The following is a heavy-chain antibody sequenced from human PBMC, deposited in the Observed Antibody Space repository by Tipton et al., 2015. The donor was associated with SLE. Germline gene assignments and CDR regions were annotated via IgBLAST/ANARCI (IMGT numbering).Heavy chain of an antibody. V-gene: IGHV1-2*02. CDR2: INPNSGGT. Sequence: QVQLVPSGAEVKKPGASVKVSCKASGYTFTGHYMHWVRQAPGQGLEWMGWINPNSGGTNYAQKVQGRVTMTRDTSISTAYMELSRLRSDDTAVYYCARDLRIASRELGIWGQGTMVTVSS. D-gene: IGHD6-13*01. CDR3: ARDLRIASRELGI. CDR1: GYTFTGHY. J-gene: IGHJ3*02.